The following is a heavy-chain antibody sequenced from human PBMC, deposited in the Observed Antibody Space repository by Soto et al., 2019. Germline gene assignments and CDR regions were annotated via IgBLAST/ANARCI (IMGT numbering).Heavy chain of an antibody. J-gene: IGHJ1*01. CDR3: AKADGEQWLLPHLDN. V-gene: IGHV3-23*01. CDR2: IICCCGSN. CDR1: GFXFKKFA. Sequence: GXLRPYCESSGFXFKKFALFLVRHAPGEGLELVSGIICCCGSNFYADCVKGRFRLARDDTKQTLSLQLNSARVEDTAHYYCAKADGEQWLLPHLDNWGQGTQGTVSS. D-gene: IGHD6-19*01.